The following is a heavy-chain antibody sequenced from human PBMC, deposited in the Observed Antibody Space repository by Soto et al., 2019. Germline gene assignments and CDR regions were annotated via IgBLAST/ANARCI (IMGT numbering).Heavy chain of an antibody. CDR2: ISYDGLNK. D-gene: IGHD3-3*01. V-gene: IGHV3-30*18. CDR1: GGTFSGYG. Sequence: QVQLVQSGAEVKKPGSSVKVSCKASGGTFSGYGIHWVRQAPGKGLEWVGVISYDGLNKYFTDSVKGRFTISRDNSKNTLYLQMNSLRAEDTAMYYCAKDRSIFGMVTGDAFDIWGQGTMVTVSS. J-gene: IGHJ3*02. CDR3: AKDRSIFGMVTGDAFDI.